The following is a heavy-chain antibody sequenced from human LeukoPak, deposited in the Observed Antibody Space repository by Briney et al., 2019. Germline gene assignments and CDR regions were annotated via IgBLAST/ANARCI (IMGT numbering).Heavy chain of an antibody. V-gene: IGHV4-4*02. Sequence: ASGTLSLTCAVSGGSISRSNWWSWVRQPPGKGLEWIGEIYHSGSTNYNPSLKSRVTISVDKSKNQFSLKLSSVTAADTAVYYCARVIGYYGSGSYLWFDPWGQGTLVTVSS. J-gene: IGHJ5*02. CDR1: GGSISRSNW. CDR3: ARVIGYYGSGSYLWFDP. D-gene: IGHD3-10*01. CDR2: IYHSGST.